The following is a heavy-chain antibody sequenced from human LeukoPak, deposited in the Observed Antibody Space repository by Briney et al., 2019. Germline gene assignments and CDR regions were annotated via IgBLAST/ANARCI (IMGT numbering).Heavy chain of an antibody. J-gene: IGHJ6*02. Sequence: SVKVSCKASGGTFSSYAISWVRQAPGQGLEWMGGIIPIFGTANYAQKFQGRVTITADESTSTAYMELSSLRSEDTAVYYCARGGPFPKRYCSSTSCYRRWVYYHGMDVWGQGTTVTVPS. V-gene: IGHV1-69*13. D-gene: IGHD2-2*01. CDR3: ARGGPFPKRYCSSTSCYRRWVYYHGMDV. CDR2: IIPIFGTA. CDR1: GGTFSSYA.